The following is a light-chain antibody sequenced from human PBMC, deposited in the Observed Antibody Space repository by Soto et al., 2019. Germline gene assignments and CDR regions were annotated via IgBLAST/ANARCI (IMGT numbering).Light chain of an antibody. CDR3: QQYNSYPLT. Sequence: DIQMTQSPSSLSASVGDRVTITCRASEDITNFLAWFQQKPGQAPRSLIYDASTLQSGVPSKFSGSGSGTDFTLTISSLQPEDFATYYCQQYNSYPLTFGGGTKVEIK. J-gene: IGKJ4*01. CDR2: DAS. CDR1: EDITNF. V-gene: IGKV1-16*02.